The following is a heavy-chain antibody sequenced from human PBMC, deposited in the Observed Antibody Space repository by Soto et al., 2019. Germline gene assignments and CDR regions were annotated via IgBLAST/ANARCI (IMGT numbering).Heavy chain of an antibody. V-gene: IGHV4-39*01. Sequence: SETLSLTCTVSGGSISSSSYYWVWIRQPPGKGLEWIGSIYYSGSTYYNPSLKSRVTISVDTSKSQFSLKLSSVTAADTAVYYCARHSGDSYAFDIWGQGTMVTVSS. D-gene: IGHD4-17*01. J-gene: IGHJ3*02. CDR2: IYYSGST. CDR1: GGSISSSSYY. CDR3: ARHSGDSYAFDI.